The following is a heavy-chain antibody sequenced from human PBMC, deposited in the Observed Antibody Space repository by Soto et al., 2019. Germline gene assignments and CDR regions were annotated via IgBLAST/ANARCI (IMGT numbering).Heavy chain of an antibody. V-gene: IGHV3-9*01. D-gene: IGHD6-6*01. CDR1: GFTFDDYA. J-gene: IGHJ5*02. CDR2: ISWNSGSI. Sequence: DVQLVESGGGLVQPGRSLRLSCAASGFTFDDYAMHWVRQAPGKGLEWVSGISWNSGSIGYADSVKGRFTISRDNAKNSQYLQMNSLRAEDTALYYCAKGPYSSSSGWFDPWGQGTLVTVSS. CDR3: AKGPYSSSSGWFDP.